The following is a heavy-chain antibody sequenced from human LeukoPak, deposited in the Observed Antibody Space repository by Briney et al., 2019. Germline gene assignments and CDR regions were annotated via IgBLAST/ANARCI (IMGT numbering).Heavy chain of an antibody. V-gene: IGHV4-4*07. J-gene: IGHJ4*02. CDR3: ARGNIAARQLDY. D-gene: IGHD6-6*01. Sequence: SETLSLTCTVSGGSMRTYYLSWIRQPAGKGLAWIGRIHISGSTIYNPSLESRLSMSVDTSKNQFSLKVNSVTAADTAVYYCARGNIAARQLDYWGQGTRVTVSS. CDR2: IHISGST. CDR1: GGSMRTYY.